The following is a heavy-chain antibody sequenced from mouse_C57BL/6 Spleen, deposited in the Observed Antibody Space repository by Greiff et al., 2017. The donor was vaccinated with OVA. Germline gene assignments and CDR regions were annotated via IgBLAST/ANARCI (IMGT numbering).Heavy chain of an antibody. CDR3: ARGPPFDY. V-gene: IGHV1-82*01. J-gene: IGHJ2*01. Sequence: QVQLKQSGPELVKPGASVKISCKASGYAFSSSWMNWVKQRPGKGLEWIGRIYPGDGDTNYNGKFKGKATLTADKSSSTAYMPLSSLTSEDSAVYFCARGPPFDYWGQGTTLTVSS. CDR1: GYAFSSSW. CDR2: IYPGDGDT.